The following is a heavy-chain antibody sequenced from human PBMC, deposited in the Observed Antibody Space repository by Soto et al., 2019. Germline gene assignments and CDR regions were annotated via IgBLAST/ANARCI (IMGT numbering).Heavy chain of an antibody. CDR2: MNPNSANT. CDR3: AREGIAIFGVVIFYGMDV. V-gene: IGHV1-8*01. J-gene: IGHJ6*02. Sequence: QVQLVQSGAEVKKHGASVKVSCKASGYTFSRYDINWVRQATGQGLEWMGWMNPNSANTGYAQKFQGRVTMTTDTSTSTAYMELRCLRSEDTAVYDCAREGIAIFGVVIFYGMDVWGQGTTVTVSS. D-gene: IGHD3-3*01. CDR1: GYTFSRYD.